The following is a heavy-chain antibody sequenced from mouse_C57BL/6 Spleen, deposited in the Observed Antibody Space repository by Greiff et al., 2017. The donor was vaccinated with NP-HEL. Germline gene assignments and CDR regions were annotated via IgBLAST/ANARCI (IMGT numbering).Heavy chain of an antibody. Sequence: VQLKESGPELVKPGASVKIPCKASGYTFTDYNMDWVKQSHGKSLEWIGDINPNNGGTIYNQKFKGKATLTVDKSSSTAYMELRSLTSEDTAVYYCARSLSNYYAMDYWGQGTSVTVSS. V-gene: IGHV1-18*01. CDR2: INPNNGGT. CDR3: ARSLSNYYAMDY. CDR1: GYTFTDYN. J-gene: IGHJ4*01. D-gene: IGHD2-5*01.